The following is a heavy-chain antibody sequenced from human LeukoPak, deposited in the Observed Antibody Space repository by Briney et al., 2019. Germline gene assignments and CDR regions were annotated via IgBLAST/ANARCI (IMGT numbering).Heavy chain of an antibody. V-gene: IGHV4-59*01. Sequence: SETLSLTRTVSGGSISSYYWSWIRQPPGKGLEWIGYIYYSGSTNYNPSLKSRVTISVDTSKNQFSLKLSSVTAADTAVYYCARAGVAAAGEFDYWGQGTLVTVSS. J-gene: IGHJ4*02. CDR3: ARAGVAAAGEFDY. CDR1: GGSISSYY. D-gene: IGHD6-13*01. CDR2: IYYSGST.